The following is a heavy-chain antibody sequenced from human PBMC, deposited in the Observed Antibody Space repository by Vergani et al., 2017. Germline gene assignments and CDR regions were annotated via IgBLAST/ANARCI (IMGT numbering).Heavy chain of an antibody. V-gene: IGHV1-69-2*01. Sequence: VQLVQSGAEVKKPRATMKISCTVSGYTFTDHYMHWVKQAPGKGLVWMGLVDPEDGETIYAEKFMGRVTIAAHTPTDTAPLEWSSLRSEDTAPYYCATPQTVTTGGMQVWGQGTTVIVSS. J-gene: IGHJ6*02. D-gene: IGHD4-17*01. CDR3: ATPQTVTTGGMQV. CDR1: GYTFTDHY. CDR2: VDPEDGET.